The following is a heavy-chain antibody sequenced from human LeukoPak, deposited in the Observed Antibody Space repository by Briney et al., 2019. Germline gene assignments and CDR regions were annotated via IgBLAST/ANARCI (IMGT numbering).Heavy chain of an antibody. J-gene: IGHJ5*02. V-gene: IGHV1-2*02. Sequence: ASVKVSCKASGYTFTGYYIHWVRQAPGQGLEWMGWINPHSGGTNYAQKFQGGVTMTRDTSITTAYMELSSLRSDDTAVYYCARPPMVRGVSWFDPWGQGTLVTASS. CDR3: ARPPMVRGVSWFDP. D-gene: IGHD3-10*01. CDR1: GYTFTGYY. CDR2: INPHSGGT.